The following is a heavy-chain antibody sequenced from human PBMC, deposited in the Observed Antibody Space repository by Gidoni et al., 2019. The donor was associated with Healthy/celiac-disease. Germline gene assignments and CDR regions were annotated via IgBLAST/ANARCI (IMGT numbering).Heavy chain of an antibody. CDR1: GFTFSSYW. Sequence: AASGFTFSSYWMSWVRQAPGKGLEWVANIKQDGSEKYYVDSVKGRFTISRDNAKNSLYLQMNSLRAEDTAVYYCARAAFELTYPLVYYYYYMDVWGKGTTVTVSS. CDR2: IKQDGSEK. J-gene: IGHJ6*03. V-gene: IGHV3-7*01. CDR3: ARAAFELTYPLVYYYYYMDV. D-gene: IGHD3-9*01.